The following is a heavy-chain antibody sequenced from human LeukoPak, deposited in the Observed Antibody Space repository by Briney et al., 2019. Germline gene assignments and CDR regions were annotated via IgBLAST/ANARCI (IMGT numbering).Heavy chain of an antibody. CDR2: INHSGST. CDR1: GGSFSGYY. V-gene: IGHV4-34*01. CDR3: ARTLGIAAAGNDNWFDP. Sequence: SETLSLTCAVYGGSFSGYYWSWIRQPPGKGLEWIGEINHSGSTNYNPSLKSRVTISVDTSKNQFSLKLSSVTAADTAVYYCARTLGIAAAGNDNWFDPWGQGTLVTVSS. D-gene: IGHD6-13*01. J-gene: IGHJ5*02.